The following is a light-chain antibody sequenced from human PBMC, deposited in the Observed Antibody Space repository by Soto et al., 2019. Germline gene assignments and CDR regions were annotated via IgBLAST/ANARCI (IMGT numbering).Light chain of an antibody. V-gene: IGLV2-14*03. J-gene: IGLJ2*01. Sequence: QSALTQPASVSGSPGQSITISCTGTSSGVGGYNYVSWYQQHPGKAPKFMIYDVSNRPSGVSNRFSGSKSGNTASLTISGLQAEDEADYYCSSYTSSSTLVFGGGTKLTVL. CDR2: DVS. CDR1: SSGVGGYNY. CDR3: SSYTSSSTLV.